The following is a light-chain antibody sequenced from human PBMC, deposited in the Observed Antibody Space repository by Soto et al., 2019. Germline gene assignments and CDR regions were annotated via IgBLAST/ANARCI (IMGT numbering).Light chain of an antibody. Sequence: DIQMTQSPSTLSASVGDRVTITCRASQSISGWLAWYQQKPGKAPKFLIYEASTLQSGVPSRFSGSGSGTAYTLTISSLQPDDFATYYGHQYYTYPQTFGQGTKVEVK. CDR3: HQYYTYPQT. CDR2: EAS. V-gene: IGKV1-5*03. J-gene: IGKJ1*01. CDR1: QSISGW.